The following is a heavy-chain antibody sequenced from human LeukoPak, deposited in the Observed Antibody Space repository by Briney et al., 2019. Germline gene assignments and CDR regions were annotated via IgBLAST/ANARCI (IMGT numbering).Heavy chain of an antibody. CDR3: TRVHVRWHPGGLGY. CDR2: IRSKAYGGTT. Sequence: GRSLRLSCTASGFTFGDYAMSWVRQAPGKGLEWVGFIRSKAYGGTTEYAASVKGRFTISRDDSKSIAYLQMNSLKTEDTAVYYCTRVHVRWHPGGLGYWGQGTLVTVSS. J-gene: IGHJ4*02. CDR1: GFTFGDYA. D-gene: IGHD4-23*01. V-gene: IGHV3-49*04.